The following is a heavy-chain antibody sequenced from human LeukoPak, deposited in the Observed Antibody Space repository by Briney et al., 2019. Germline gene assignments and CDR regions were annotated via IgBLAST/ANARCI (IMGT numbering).Heavy chain of an antibody. Sequence: GASVKVSCKASVGTFSSYAISWVRQAPGQGLEWMGRIIPILGIANYAQKFQGRVTITADKSTSTAYMELSSLRSEDTAVYYCASHGFQKSCLSDPWGQGTLVTVSS. CDR3: ASHGFQKSCLSDP. V-gene: IGHV1-69*04. J-gene: IGHJ5*02. D-gene: IGHD3-10*01. CDR2: IIPILGIA. CDR1: VGTFSSYA.